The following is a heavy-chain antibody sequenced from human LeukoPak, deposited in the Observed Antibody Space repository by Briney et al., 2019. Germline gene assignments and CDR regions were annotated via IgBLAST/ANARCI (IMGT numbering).Heavy chain of an antibody. J-gene: IGHJ4*02. CDR3: ARVDYGVFDY. CDR2: IYYSGST. CDR1: GGSVSSGSYY. Sequence: SETLSLTCTVSGGSVSSGSYYWSWIRQPPGKGLEWIGYIYYSGSTNYNPSLKSRVTISVDTSKNQFSLKLSSMTAADTAVYYCARVDYGVFDYWGQGTLVTVSS. V-gene: IGHV4-61*01. D-gene: IGHD4-17*01.